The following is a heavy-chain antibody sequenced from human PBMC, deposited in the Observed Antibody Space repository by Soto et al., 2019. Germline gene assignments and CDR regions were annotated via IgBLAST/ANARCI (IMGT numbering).Heavy chain of an antibody. Sequence: PGGSLRLSCAASGFTVSSNYMSWVRQAPGKGLEWVSVIYSGGSTYYADSVKGRFTISRDNSKNTLYLQMNSLRAEDTAVYYCARDHGEAIFGIIDVDYGMDVWGQGTTVTVSS. CDR3: ARDHGEAIFGIIDVDYGMDV. J-gene: IGHJ6*02. V-gene: IGHV3-66*01. CDR1: GFTVSSNY. CDR2: IYSGGST. D-gene: IGHD3-3*01.